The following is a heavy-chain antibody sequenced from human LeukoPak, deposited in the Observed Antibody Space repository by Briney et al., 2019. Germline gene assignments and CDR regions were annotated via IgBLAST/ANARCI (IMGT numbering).Heavy chain of an antibody. CDR3: ARHEDCGGDCYSVDY. D-gene: IGHD2-21*02. J-gene: IGHJ4*02. CDR1: GYSFNNYW. CDR2: IYPGDSDT. Sequence: GESLKISCKGSGYSFNNYWIGWVRQMPGKGLEWMGIIYPGDSDTRYSPSFQGQVTISADKSISTAYLQWSSLKASDTAMYYCARHEDCGGDCYSVDYWGQGTLVTVSS. V-gene: IGHV5-51*01.